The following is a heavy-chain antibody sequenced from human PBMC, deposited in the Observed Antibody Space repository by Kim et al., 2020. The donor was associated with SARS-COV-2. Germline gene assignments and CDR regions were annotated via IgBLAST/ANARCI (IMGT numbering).Heavy chain of an antibody. CDR1: GVTFNTTR. D-gene: IGHD2-21*01. J-gene: IGHJ4*02. CDR2: IGSGGANT. Sequence: GGSLRLSCAASGVTFNTTRMRWVRQAPGEGLEWVSSIGSGGANTNYADSVKGRFTISRDNSKNTLYLEMTSLRAEDTALYYCAKPPCGSVCWAYWGQGTL. CDR3: AKPPCGSVCWAY. V-gene: IGHV3-23*01.